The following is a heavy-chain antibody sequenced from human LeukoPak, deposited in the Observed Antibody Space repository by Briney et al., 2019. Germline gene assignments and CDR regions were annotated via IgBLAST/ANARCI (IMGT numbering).Heavy chain of an antibody. D-gene: IGHD3-22*01. Sequence: GGSLGLSCAASGFTFSTYWMSWVRQAPGKGLEWVATINQDGSEKYYVDSVKGRFTISRDDAKNSLYLQMNSLRAHDTAVYYCARKLYFYDTSALGWFDPWGQGTLVTVSS. V-gene: IGHV3-7*05. J-gene: IGHJ5*02. CDR2: INQDGSEK. CDR1: GFTFSTYW. CDR3: ARKLYFYDTSALGWFDP.